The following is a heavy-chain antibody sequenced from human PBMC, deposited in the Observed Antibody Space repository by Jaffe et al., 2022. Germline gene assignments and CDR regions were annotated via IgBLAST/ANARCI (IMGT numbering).Heavy chain of an antibody. CDR1: GGSISSSSYY. D-gene: IGHD1-1*01. CDR2: IYYSGST. V-gene: IGHV4-39*01. Sequence: QLQLQESGPGLVKPSETLSLTCTVSGGSISSSSYYWGWIRQPPGKGLEWIGSIYYSGSTYYNPSLKSRVTISVDTSKNQFSLKLSSVTAADTAVYYCARAVPSGNPGCWFDPWGQGTLVTVSS. J-gene: IGHJ5*02. CDR3: ARAVPSGNPGCWFDP.